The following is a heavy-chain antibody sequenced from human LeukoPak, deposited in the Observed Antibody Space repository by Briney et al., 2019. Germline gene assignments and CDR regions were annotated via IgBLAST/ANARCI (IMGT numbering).Heavy chain of an antibody. CDR1: GGSISSGGYY. CDR3: VRLSLGIPFDY. V-gene: IGHV4-30-2*01. CDR2: INHSGST. Sequence: SETLSLTCTVSGGSISSGGYYWSWIRQPPGKGLEWIGYINHSGSTNYNPSLKSRVTISVDTSKNQFSLKLSSVTAADTAVYYCVRLSLGIPFDYWGQGTLVTVSS. J-gene: IGHJ4*02. D-gene: IGHD7-27*01.